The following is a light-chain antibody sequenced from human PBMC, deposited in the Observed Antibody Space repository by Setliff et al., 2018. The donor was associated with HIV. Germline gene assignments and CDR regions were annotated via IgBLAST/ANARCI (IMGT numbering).Light chain of an antibody. CDR3: RSYAGSTRFDG. CDR1: SSNVGKFDL. CDR2: EVS. Sequence: QSVLTQPASVSGSPGQSISIPCTGNSSNVGKFDLVSWYRQHPGRAPERTIYEVSKRPAGVSKRFSGSKAGVAAFLTISGLQSDDEADYYCRSYAGSTRFDGVGTGTKVTVL. V-gene: IGLV2-23*02. J-gene: IGLJ1*01.